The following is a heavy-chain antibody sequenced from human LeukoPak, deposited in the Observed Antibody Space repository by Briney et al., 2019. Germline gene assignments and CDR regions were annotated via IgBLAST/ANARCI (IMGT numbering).Heavy chain of an antibody. CDR2: INPNSGGT. D-gene: IGHD1-7*01. V-gene: IGHV1-2*02. CDR1: VYTFTGYY. J-gene: IGHJ4*02. Sequence: ASVKSSCKASVYTFTGYYIHCVRHAPGQGLERMGWINPNSGGTNYAQKFQGRVTMTRDTSISTAYMELGRLRSDDTAVYYCARDGSLELRDWGQGTLVTVSS. CDR3: ARDGSLELRD.